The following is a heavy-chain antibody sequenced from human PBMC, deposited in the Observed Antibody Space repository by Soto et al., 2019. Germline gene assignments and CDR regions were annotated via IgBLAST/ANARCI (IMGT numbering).Heavy chain of an antibody. Sequence: SVKVSCKASGGTFSSYAISWVRQAPGQGLEWMGGFIPIFGTANYAQKFQGRVTITADESTSTAYMELSSLRSEDTAVYYCAGPPELTRIYYYYGMDVWGQGTSVTVSS. J-gene: IGHJ6*02. CDR2: FIPIFGTA. CDR3: AGPPELTRIYYYYGMDV. CDR1: GGTFSSYA. D-gene: IGHD1-7*01. V-gene: IGHV1-69*13.